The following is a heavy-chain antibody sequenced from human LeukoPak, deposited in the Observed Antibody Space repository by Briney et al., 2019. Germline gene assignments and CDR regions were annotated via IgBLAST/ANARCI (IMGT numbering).Heavy chain of an antibody. CDR2: TYYRSKWYN. CDR1: GDSVSSKNGA. Sequence: SQTLSLTCVVSGDSVSSKNGAWNWIRQSPSRGLEWLGRTYYRSKWYNDYAESMEGRMTISQDTSKNQYSLHLNTVTPDDTAVYYCARDFGTTGWHTFDYWGQGTLVTVSS. J-gene: IGHJ4*02. D-gene: IGHD6-19*01. V-gene: IGHV6-1*01. CDR3: ARDFGTTGWHTFDY.